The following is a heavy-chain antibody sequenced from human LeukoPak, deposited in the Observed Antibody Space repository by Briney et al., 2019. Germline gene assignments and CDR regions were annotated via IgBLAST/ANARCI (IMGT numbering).Heavy chain of an antibody. Sequence: GASVKVSCKASGYTFTGYYVHWVRQAPGQGLEWMGWINPNSGGTNYAQKFQGRVTMTRDTSISTAYMELSRLRSDDTAVYYCARERTASGSYSIDYWGQGTLVTVSS. CDR1: GYTFTGYY. CDR2: INPNSGGT. J-gene: IGHJ4*02. V-gene: IGHV1-2*02. D-gene: IGHD1-26*01. CDR3: ARERTASGSYSIDY.